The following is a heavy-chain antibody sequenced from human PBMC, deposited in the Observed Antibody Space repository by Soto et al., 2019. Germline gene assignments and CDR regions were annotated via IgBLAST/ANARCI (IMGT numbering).Heavy chain of an antibody. D-gene: IGHD3-9*01. CDR1: GYTFTSYD. V-gene: IGHV1-8*01. CDR2: MNPNSGNT. J-gene: IGHJ4*02. Sequence: ASVKVSCKASGYTFTSYDINWVRQATGQGLEWMGWMNPNSGNTGYAQKFQGRVTMTRNTSIRTAYMELSSLRSEDTAVYYCARGPCDDILTGYKDAEITYWGQGTLVTVSS. CDR3: ARGPCDDILTGYKDAEITY.